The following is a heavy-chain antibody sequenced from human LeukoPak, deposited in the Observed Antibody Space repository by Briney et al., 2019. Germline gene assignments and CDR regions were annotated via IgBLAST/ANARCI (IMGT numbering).Heavy chain of an antibody. Sequence: SETLSLTCTVSGGSISSYYWSWIRQPPGKGLEWIGYIYYSGSTNYNPSLKSRVTISVDTSKNQFSLKLSSVTAADTAVYYCARDHTGYNWFDPWGQGTLVTVSS. V-gene: IGHV4-59*01. CDR3: ARDHTGYNWFDP. CDR1: GGSISSYY. J-gene: IGHJ5*02. D-gene: IGHD3-10*01. CDR2: IYYSGST.